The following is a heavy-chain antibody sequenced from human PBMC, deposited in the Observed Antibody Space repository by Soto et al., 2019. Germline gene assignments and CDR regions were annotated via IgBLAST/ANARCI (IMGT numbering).Heavy chain of an antibody. CDR2: IYYSGST. J-gene: IGHJ4*02. D-gene: IGHD2-2*01. Sequence: SETLSLTCTVSGGSISSSSYYWGWIRQPPGKGLEWIGSIYYSGSTYYNPSLKSRVTISVDTSKNQFSLKLSSVTAADTAVYYCARFVRIVVVPAATFDYWGQGTLVTVSS. V-gene: IGHV4-39*01. CDR1: GGSISSSSYY. CDR3: ARFVRIVVVPAATFDY.